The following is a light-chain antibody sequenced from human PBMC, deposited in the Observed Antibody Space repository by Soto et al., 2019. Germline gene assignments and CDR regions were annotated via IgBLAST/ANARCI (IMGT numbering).Light chain of an antibody. V-gene: IGLV2-8*01. CDR2: EVN. J-gene: IGLJ1*01. CDR1: SSDVGGYNY. CDR3: SSYAGSRNV. Sequence: SVLTQPPSASGSPGQSVAISCTGTSSDVGGYNYVSWYQQHPGKAPKLMIYEVNKRPSGVPDRFSGSKSGNTASLTVSGLQAEDEADYYCSSYAGSRNVFGTGTKVTVL.